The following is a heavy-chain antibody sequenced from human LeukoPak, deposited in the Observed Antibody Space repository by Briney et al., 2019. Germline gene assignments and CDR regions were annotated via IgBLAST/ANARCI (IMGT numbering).Heavy chain of an antibody. D-gene: IGHD3-16*01. CDR3: ARDRAGGDYDY. V-gene: IGHV3-23*01. CDR1: GFTFGTHA. J-gene: IGHJ4*02. Sequence: GGSLRLSCAASGFTFGTHAMTWVRQAPGKGLEWVSGMSGRGDTSYYADSVKGRFTISRDNAKNSLYLQMNSLRVEDTAVYSCARDRAGGDYDYWGQGTLVTVSS. CDR2: MSGRGDTS.